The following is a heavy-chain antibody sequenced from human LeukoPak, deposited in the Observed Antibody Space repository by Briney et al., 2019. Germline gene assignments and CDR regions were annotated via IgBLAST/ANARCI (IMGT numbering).Heavy chain of an antibody. CDR2: INHSGST. D-gene: IGHD3-22*01. V-gene: IGHV4-34*01. J-gene: IGHJ4*02. CDR3: ARGHTYYYDSSGPDY. CDR1: GGSFSGYY. Sequence: PSETPSLTCAVYGGSFSGYYWSWIRQPPGKGLEWIGEINHSGSTNYNPSLKSRVTISVDTSKNQFSLKLSSVTAADTAVYYCARGHTYYYDSSGPDYWGQGTLVTVSS.